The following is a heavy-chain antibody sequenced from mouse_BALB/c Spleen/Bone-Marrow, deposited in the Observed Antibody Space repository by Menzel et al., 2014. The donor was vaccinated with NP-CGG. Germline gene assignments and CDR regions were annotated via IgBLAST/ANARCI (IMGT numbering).Heavy chain of an antibody. Sequence: EVQGVESGGGLVQPGGSLRLSCATSGFAFTDYFMTWVRQPPGKALEWLGFIRNKANGYTTEYSASVKGRFTISRNNSQSILYLQMNTLRAEDSATYYCARGYYDDYWGQGTTLTVSS. J-gene: IGHJ2*01. CDR1: GFAFTDYF. CDR3: ARGYYDDY. V-gene: IGHV7-3*02. CDR2: IRNKANGYTT. D-gene: IGHD2-4*01.